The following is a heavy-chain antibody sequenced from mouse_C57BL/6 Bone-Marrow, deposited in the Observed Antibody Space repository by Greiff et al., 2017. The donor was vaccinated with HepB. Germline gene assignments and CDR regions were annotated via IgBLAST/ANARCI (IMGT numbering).Heavy chain of an antibody. CDR1: GYTFTDYN. CDR2: INPNDGGT. J-gene: IGHJ3*01. CDR3: ARSYSNYLALFAY. D-gene: IGHD2-5*01. Sequence: EVQLQQSGPELVKPGASVKIPCKASGYTFTDYNMDWVKQSHGKSLEWIGDINPNDGGTIYNQKFKGKATLTVDKSSSAAYMQLRSLTSVDTAVYDCARSYSNYLALFAYWGQGTLVTVSA. V-gene: IGHV1-18*01.